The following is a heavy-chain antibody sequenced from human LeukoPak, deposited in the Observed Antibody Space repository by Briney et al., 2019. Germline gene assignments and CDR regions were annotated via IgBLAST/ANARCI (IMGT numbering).Heavy chain of an antibody. V-gene: IGHV3-7*01. D-gene: IGHD5-12*01. CDR1: GFTFSSYW. CDR2: IKQDGSEK. Sequence: PGGSLRLSCAASGFTFSSYWMSWVRQAPGKGLEWVASIKQDGSEKYYVDSVKGRFTISRDNAKNSLYLQMDSLRAEDTAVYYCVRDGGVSGYDLLDYWGQGTLVTVSS. J-gene: IGHJ4*02. CDR3: VRDGGVSGYDLLDY.